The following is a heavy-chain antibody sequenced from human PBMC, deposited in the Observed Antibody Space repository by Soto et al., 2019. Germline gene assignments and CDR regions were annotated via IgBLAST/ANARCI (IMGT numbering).Heavy chain of an antibody. CDR2: ISGSGGST. J-gene: IGHJ4*02. V-gene: IGHV3-23*01. CDR1: GFTFSSYA. CDR3: AKDFVNYDSSGKRCFDY. D-gene: IGHD3-22*01. Sequence: PGGSLRLSCAASGFTFSSYAMSWVRQAPGKGLEWVSAISGSGGSTYYADSVKGRFTISRDNSKNTLYLQMNSLRAEDTAVYYCAKDFVNYDSSGKRCFDYWGQGTLVTVSS.